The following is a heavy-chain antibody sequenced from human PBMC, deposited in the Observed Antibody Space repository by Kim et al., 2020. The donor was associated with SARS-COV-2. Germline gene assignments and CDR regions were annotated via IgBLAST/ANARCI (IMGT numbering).Heavy chain of an antibody. CDR3: ARDRSREYYYDSSESWYYYYYGMDV. V-gene: IGHV1-18*01. Sequence: ASVKVSCKASGYTFTSYGISWVRQAPGQGLEWMGWISAYNGNTNYAQKLQGRVTMTTDTSTSTAYMELRSLRSDDTAVYYCARDRSREYYYDSSESWYYYYYGMDVWGQGTTVTVSS. D-gene: IGHD3-22*01. CDR2: ISAYNGNT. J-gene: IGHJ6*02. CDR1: GYTFTSYG.